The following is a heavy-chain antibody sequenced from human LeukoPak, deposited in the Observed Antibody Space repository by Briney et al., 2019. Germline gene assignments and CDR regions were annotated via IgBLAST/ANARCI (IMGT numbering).Heavy chain of an antibody. V-gene: IGHV3-23*01. CDR3: AVGVYFDY. CDR2: ISGGGGSR. CDR1: GFTFSSYA. J-gene: IGHJ4*02. D-gene: IGHD3-3*01. Sequence: GGSLRLSCAASGFTFSSYAMSWVRQAPGKGLEWVSGISGGGGSRYYADSVKGRFTISRDNPKNTLYLQMNSLRAEDTAVYYCAVGVYFDYWGQGTLVTVSS.